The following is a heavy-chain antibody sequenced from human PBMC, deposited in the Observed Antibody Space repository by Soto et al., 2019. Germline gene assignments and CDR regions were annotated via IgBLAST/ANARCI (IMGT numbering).Heavy chain of an antibody. D-gene: IGHD1-26*01. J-gene: IGHJ4*02. CDR1: GFTFRDYG. Sequence: QVLLVESGGGVVQPGRSLRLSCAAAGFTFRDYGLHWVRQAPGKGLEWVAFLSHHSYKKYYAVSVQGRFTVSRDNSKNTLYLQMNRLRTEDTAVYYCAKDGVGGSNSYSLEYWGQGTPVTVSS. CDR3: AKDGVGGSNSYSLEY. CDR2: LSHHSYKK. V-gene: IGHV3-30*18.